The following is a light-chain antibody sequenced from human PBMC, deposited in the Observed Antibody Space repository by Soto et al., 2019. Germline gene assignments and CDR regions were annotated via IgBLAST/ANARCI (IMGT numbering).Light chain of an antibody. CDR2: RNN. Sequence: QSVLTQPPSASGTPGQRVTISGSGSSSNIGSNYVYWYQQLPGTAPKLLIYRNNQRPSGVPDRFSGSKSGTSAYLAISGLRSEDEADYYCAAWYDSLSGPVFGGGTTLTVL. CDR1: SSNIGSNY. CDR3: AAWYDSLSGPV. V-gene: IGLV1-47*01. J-gene: IGLJ2*01.